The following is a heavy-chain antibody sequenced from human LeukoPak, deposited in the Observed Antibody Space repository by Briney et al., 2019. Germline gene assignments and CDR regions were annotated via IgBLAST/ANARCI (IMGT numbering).Heavy chain of an antibody. V-gene: IGHV4-34*01. Sequence: SETLSLSCAAYGVSFSGYYWSWLRQPPGKGLEWVGEINHSGSTNYNPSLKSRVTISVDTSKNQFSLKLSSVTAADTAVYYCARGPARGPHKGIVDYWGQGTLVTVSS. CDR2: INHSGST. CDR3: ARGPARGPHKGIVDY. J-gene: IGHJ4*02. CDR1: GVSFSGYY. D-gene: IGHD2-21*01.